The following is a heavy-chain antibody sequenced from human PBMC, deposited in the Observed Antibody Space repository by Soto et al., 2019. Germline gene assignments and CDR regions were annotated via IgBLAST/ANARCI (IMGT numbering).Heavy chain of an antibody. CDR3: ARSPLAAVGY. CDR2: INQDGRDK. J-gene: IGHJ4*02. CDR1: GFTFSGYW. Sequence: GGSLRLSCAVSGFTFSGYWLSWVRQAPGKGLEWVANINQDGRDKYYVDSVKGRFTISRDNAKNSLYLQMDSLRVEDTAVYYCARSPLAAVGYWGQGTVVTVSS. D-gene: IGHD6-25*01. V-gene: IGHV3-7*01.